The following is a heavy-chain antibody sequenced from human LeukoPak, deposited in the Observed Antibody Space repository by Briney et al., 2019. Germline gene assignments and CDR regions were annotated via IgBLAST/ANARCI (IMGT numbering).Heavy chain of an antibody. J-gene: IGHJ5*02. CDR3: ASLKYPRGWFDP. Sequence: PSETMSLTCTVSGGFISSYYWSWIRQPPEKGLEWIRYIYYSGSTNYNPSLKSRVTISVDTSKNKFSLKLSSVTAADTAVYYCASLKYPRGWFDPWGQGTLVTVSS. CDR1: GGFISSYY. D-gene: IGHD2-2*01. V-gene: IGHV4-59*01. CDR2: IYYSGST.